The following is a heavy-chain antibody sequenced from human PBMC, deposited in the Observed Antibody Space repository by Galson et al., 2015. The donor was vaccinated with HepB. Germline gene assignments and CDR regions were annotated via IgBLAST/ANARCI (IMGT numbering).Heavy chain of an antibody. CDR3: ARVTSIAARDYYFDY. D-gene: IGHD6-6*01. J-gene: IGHJ4*02. CDR1: GGTFSSYA. Sequence: SVKVSCKASGGTFSSYAISWVRQAPGQGLEWMGGIIPIFGTANYAQKFQGRVTITADESTSTAYMELSSLRSEDTAVYYCARVTSIAARDYYFDYWGQGTLVTVSS. V-gene: IGHV1-69*13. CDR2: IIPIFGTA.